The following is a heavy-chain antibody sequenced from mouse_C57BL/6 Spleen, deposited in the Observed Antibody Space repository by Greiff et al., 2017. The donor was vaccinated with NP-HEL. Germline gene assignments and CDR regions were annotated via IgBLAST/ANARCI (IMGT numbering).Heavy chain of an antibody. CDR1: GYTFTSYW. CDR3: ARWGYYGSSPYAMDY. CDR2: IDPSDSYT. D-gene: IGHD1-1*01. Sequence: QVQLQQPGAELVMPGASVKLSCKASGYTFTSYWMHWVKQRPGQGLEWIGEIDPSDSYTTYNQKFKGKSTLTVDKSSSTAYMQLSSLTSEDSAVYYCARWGYYGSSPYAMDYWGQGTSVTVSS. J-gene: IGHJ4*01. V-gene: IGHV1-69*01.